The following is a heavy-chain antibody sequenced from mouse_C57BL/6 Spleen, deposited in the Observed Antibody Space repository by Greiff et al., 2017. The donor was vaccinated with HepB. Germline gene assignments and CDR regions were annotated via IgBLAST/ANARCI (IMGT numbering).Heavy chain of an antibody. J-gene: IGHJ3*01. CDR2: INPNNGGT. Sequence: EVQVVESGPELVKPGASVKMSCKASGYTFTDYNMHWVKQSHGKSLEWIGYINPNNGGTSYNQKFKGKATLTVNKSSSTAYMELRSLTSEDSAVYYCARMVYYGNLFAYWGQGTLVTVSA. D-gene: IGHD2-1*01. CDR3: ARMVYYGNLFAY. V-gene: IGHV1-22*01. CDR1: GYTFTDYN.